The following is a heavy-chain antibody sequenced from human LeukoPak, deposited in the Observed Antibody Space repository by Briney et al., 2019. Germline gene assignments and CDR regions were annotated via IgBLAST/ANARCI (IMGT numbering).Heavy chain of an antibody. CDR2: IRYDGSYT. J-gene: IGHJ4*02. Sequence: GGSLRLSCAASGFTFSNYGMHWVRQAPGKGLEWGGFIRYDGSYTYYVDSVKGRFTISRDNSENTLYLQMNSLRAEDTAVYYCAKDRLRYFDWLFTSFDYWGQGTLVTVSS. V-gene: IGHV3-30*02. CDR3: AKDRLRYFDWLFTSFDY. D-gene: IGHD3-9*01. CDR1: GFTFSNYG.